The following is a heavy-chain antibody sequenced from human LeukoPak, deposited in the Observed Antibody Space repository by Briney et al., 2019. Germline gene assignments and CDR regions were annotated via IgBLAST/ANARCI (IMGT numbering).Heavy chain of an antibody. CDR3: AKESGIAAAGTGDFDY. CDR1: GFTFSIHW. Sequence: PGGSLRLSCAASGFTFSIHWMSWVRQAPGKGLEWVANIQQDGSEKYFVDSVRGRFTISRDNAKNSLYLQMNSLRAEDTAVYYCAKESGIAAAGTGDFDYWGQGTLVTVSS. V-gene: IGHV3-7*05. J-gene: IGHJ4*02. D-gene: IGHD6-13*01. CDR2: IQQDGSEK.